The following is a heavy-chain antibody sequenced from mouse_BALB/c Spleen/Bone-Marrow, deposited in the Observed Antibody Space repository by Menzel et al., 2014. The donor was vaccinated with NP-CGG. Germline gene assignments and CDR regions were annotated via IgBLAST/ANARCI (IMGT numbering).Heavy chain of an antibody. Sequence: VQLQQSGAELVRPGASVKVSCKATGYTFTSYWINWVKQRPGQGLEWIGNIYPSDSYTNYNQNFKDKATLTVDKSSSTAYMQLSSPTSETSGVYYGKRQYGTYYPRDYGGQEPSVPVS. CDR3: KRQYGTYYPRDY. CDR2: IYPSDSYT. CDR1: GYTFTSYW. D-gene: IGHD2-10*02. J-gene: IGHJ4*01. V-gene: IGHV1-69*02.